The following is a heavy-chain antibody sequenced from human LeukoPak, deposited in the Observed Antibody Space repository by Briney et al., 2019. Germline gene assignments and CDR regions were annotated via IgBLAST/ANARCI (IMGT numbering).Heavy chain of an antibody. J-gene: IGHJ4*02. V-gene: IGHV4-59*08. CDR1: GFTFSDYY. D-gene: IGHD6-19*01. CDR3: VVTQKWLAFDY. CDR2: WRYDGSP. Sequence: GSLRLSCGASGFTFSDYYMSWIRQAPGKGLEWIANWRYDGSPNYTPSLESRATISLDTSKNQFSLRLTSATAADTAVYYCVVTQKWLAFDYWGQGILVTVSS.